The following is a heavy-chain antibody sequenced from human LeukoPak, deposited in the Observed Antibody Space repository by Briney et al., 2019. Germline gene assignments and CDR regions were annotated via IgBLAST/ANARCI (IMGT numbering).Heavy chain of an antibody. D-gene: IGHD3-3*01. CDR1: GFTFSSYW. CDR2: IKQDGSEK. V-gene: IGHV3-7*01. J-gene: IGHJ4*02. CDR3: ARESKYYDFWSGYFDY. Sequence: GGSLRLSCAASGFTFSSYWMGWVRQAPGKGLEWVANIKQDGSEKYYVDSVKGRFTISRDNAKSSLYLQMNSLRAEDTAVYYCARESKYYDFWSGYFDYWGQGTLVTVSS.